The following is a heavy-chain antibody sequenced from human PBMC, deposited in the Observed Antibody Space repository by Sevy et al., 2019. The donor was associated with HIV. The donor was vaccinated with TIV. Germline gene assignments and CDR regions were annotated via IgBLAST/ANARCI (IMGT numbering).Heavy chain of an antibody. J-gene: IGHJ6*02. Sequence: SETLSLTCTVSGAAIGSGGYYWSWIRQHPGKGLEWIAYINYSGSTYYNPSLKSRLSLSLATTKNQFSLNLSSVTAADTAVYYCARDNRYGDYGLDVWGLGTTVTVSS. CDR3: ARDNRYGDYGLDV. CDR1: GAAIGSGGYY. CDR2: INYSGST. D-gene: IGHD4-17*01. V-gene: IGHV4-31*03.